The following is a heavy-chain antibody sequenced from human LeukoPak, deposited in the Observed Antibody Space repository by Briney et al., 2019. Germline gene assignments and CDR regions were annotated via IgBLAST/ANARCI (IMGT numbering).Heavy chain of an antibody. CDR2: IYSDNT. CDR3: AKTMGAFGGVIVLDY. J-gene: IGHJ4*02. D-gene: IGHD3-16*02. V-gene: IGHV3-53*01. CDR1: GFTVSSNS. Sequence: GGSLRLSCTVSGFTVSSNSMSWVRQAPGKGLEWVSFIYSDNTHYSDSVKGRFTISRDNSKNTLYLQMNSLRAEDTAIYYCAKTMGAFGGVIVLDYWGQGTLVTVSS.